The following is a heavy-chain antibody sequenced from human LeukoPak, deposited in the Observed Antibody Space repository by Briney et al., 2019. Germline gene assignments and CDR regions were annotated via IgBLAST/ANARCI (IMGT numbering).Heavy chain of an antibody. CDR1: GFTFSSYS. Sequence: GGSLRLSCAASGFTFSSYSMNWVRQAPGKGLEWVSSISSSSSYIYYADSVKGRFTISRDNAKNSLYLQMNSLGAEDTAVYYXAREGESWFDPWGQGTLVTVSS. CDR2: ISSSSSYI. V-gene: IGHV3-21*01. D-gene: IGHD2-21*01. CDR3: AREGESWFDP. J-gene: IGHJ5*02.